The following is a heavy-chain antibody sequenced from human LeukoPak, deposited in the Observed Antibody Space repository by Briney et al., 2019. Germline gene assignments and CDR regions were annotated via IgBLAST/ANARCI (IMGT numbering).Heavy chain of an antibody. D-gene: IGHD6-19*01. Sequence: GGSLRLSCAASGFTFSSYSMNWVRQAPGKGLEWVSSISSSSSYIYYADSVKGRFTISRDNAKNSLYLQMNSLRAEDTAVYCCARGTSGWYPFDYWGQGTLVTVSS. J-gene: IGHJ4*02. CDR3: ARGTSGWYPFDY. V-gene: IGHV3-21*01. CDR1: GFTFSSYS. CDR2: ISSSSSYI.